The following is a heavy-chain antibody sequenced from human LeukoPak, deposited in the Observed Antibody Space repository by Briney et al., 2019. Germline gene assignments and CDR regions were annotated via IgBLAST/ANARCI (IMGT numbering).Heavy chain of an antibody. J-gene: IGHJ5*02. D-gene: IGHD1-26*01. Sequence: PGGSLRLSCAASGFTFSTYSMNWVRQAPGEGLEWVANIKQDGSEKYYVDSVKGRFTISRDNAKNSLYLQMNSLRAEDTAVYYCAREAGGSYYRWFDPWGQGTLVTVSS. V-gene: IGHV3-7*01. CDR1: GFTFSTYS. CDR2: IKQDGSEK. CDR3: AREAGGSYYRWFDP.